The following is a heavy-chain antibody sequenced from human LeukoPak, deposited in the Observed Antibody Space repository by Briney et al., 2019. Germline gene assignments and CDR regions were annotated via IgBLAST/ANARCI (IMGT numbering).Heavy chain of an antibody. J-gene: IGHJ5*02. V-gene: IGHV3-73*01. CDR3: TRLDLFYYDGSDFPT. D-gene: IGHD3-22*01. CDR2: IRTKATSYAT. CDR1: GFTVSGSA. Sequence: GGSLRLSCAGSGFTVSGSAMHWVRQASGKGLEWVAHIRTKATSYATAYAASVKGRFTISRDDSKNTAYLQMNSLKTEDTAVYYCTRLDLFYYDGSDFPTCGQGTLVTISS.